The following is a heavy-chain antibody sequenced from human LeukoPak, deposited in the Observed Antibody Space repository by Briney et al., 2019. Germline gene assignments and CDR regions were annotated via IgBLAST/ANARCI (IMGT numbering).Heavy chain of an antibody. J-gene: IGHJ4*02. CDR3: ARSSWSYFDY. CDR1: GFTFSSYG. D-gene: IGHD6-13*01. Sequence: PGRSLRLSCAASGFTFSSYGMHWVRQAPGKGLEWVAVIWYGGSNKYYADSVKGRFTISRDNSKNTLYLQMNSLRAEDTAVYYCARSSWSYFDYWGQGTLVTVSS. V-gene: IGHV3-33*08. CDR2: IWYGGSNK.